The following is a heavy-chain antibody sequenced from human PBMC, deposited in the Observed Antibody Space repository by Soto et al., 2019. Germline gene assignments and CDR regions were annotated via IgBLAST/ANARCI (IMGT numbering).Heavy chain of an antibody. D-gene: IGHD3-10*01. CDR1: GFTFSSYG. Sequence: QVQLVESGGGVVQPGRSLRLSCAASGFTFSSYGMHWVRQAPGKGLEWVAVIWYDGSNKYYADSVKGRFTISRDNSKNALYLQMNSLRAEDTAVYYCVVRDPTTNDYWGQGTLVTVSS. V-gene: IGHV3-33*01. J-gene: IGHJ4*02. CDR3: VVRDPTTNDY. CDR2: IWYDGSNK.